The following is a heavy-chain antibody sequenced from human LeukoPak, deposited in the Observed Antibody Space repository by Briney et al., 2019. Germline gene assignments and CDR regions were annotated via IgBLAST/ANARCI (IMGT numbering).Heavy chain of an antibody. Sequence: KASETLSLTCTVSGGSISSYYWSWIRQPPGKGLEWIGYIYYSGSTNYNPSLKSRVTISVDTSKNQFSLNLTSVTAADAAVYYCARDLGGLAYFDYWGQGTLVTVSS. CDR2: IYYSGST. J-gene: IGHJ4*02. CDR1: GGSISSYY. D-gene: IGHD4-23*01. V-gene: IGHV4-59*01. CDR3: ARDLGGLAYFDY.